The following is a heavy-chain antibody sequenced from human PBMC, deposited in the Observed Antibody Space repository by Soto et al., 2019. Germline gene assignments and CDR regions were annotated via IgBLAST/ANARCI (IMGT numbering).Heavy chain of an antibody. CDR3: AREIVTAGGNNYFDP. Sequence: PSETLSLTCVVSGGTVASSHWWSWVRQSPGGGLEWIGNVYHTGDTNFNPSLQSRVTISVDKSNNQFSLRLNSLTAADTAVYFCAREIVTAGGNNYFDPWGPGTLVTVSS. CDR2: VYHTGDT. CDR1: GGTVASSHW. J-gene: IGHJ5*02. V-gene: IGHV4-4*02. D-gene: IGHD2-21*02.